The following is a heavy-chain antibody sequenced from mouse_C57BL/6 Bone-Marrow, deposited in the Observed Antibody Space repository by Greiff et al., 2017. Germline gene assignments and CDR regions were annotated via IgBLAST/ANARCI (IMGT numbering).Heavy chain of an antibody. J-gene: IGHJ3*01. V-gene: IGHV1-42*01. CDR1: GYSFTGYY. D-gene: IGHD2-4*01. CDR2: INPSTGGT. Sequence: VQLKQSGPELVKPGASVKISCKASGYSFTGYYMNWVKQSPEKSLEWIGEINPSTGGTTYNQKFKAKATLTVDKSSSTAYMQLKSLTSEDSAVYYCARDDYAGTWFAYWGKGTLVTVSA. CDR3: ARDDYAGTWFAY.